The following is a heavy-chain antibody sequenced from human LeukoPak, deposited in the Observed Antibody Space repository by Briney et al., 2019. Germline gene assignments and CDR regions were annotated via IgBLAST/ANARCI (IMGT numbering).Heavy chain of an antibody. Sequence: GGSLRLSCAASGFTFSSYAMSRVPQAPGKGLECVSAISGSGGSTYYADSVKGRFTISRDNSKNTLYLQMNSLRAEDTAVYYCAELAYYYDSSGYYVFDYWGQGTLVTVSS. V-gene: IGHV3-23*01. D-gene: IGHD3-22*01. CDR3: AELAYYYDSSGYYVFDY. CDR1: GFTFSSYA. J-gene: IGHJ4*02. CDR2: ISGSGGST.